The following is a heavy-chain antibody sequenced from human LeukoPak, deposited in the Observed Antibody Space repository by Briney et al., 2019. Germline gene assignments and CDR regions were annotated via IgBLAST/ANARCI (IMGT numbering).Heavy chain of an antibody. CDR2: ISGSSTKT. CDR1: GFSFSDYY. Sequence: GGSLRLSCAVSGFSFSDYYMSWIRQPPGKGLEWVSYISGSSTKTNYADSVKGRFTISRDNAKNSLYLQMDSLRVEDTALYYCAKSNGRGVVNFDYWGQGTLVTVSS. CDR3: AKSNGRGVVNFDY. J-gene: IGHJ4*02. D-gene: IGHD2-15*01. V-gene: IGHV3-11*03.